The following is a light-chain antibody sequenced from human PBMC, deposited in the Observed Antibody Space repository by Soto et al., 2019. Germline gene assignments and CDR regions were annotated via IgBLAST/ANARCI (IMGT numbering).Light chain of an antibody. Sequence: EIVLTQSPGTLSLSPGERATLSCRASQSVSSSYLAWHQQKPGQAPRLLIYAASNRATGIPDRFSGSGSGTEFSLTISSLQSEDFAVYYCQQYSKWPITFGQGTRLEIK. CDR1: QSVSSSY. V-gene: IGKV3-20*01. CDR3: QQYSKWPIT. J-gene: IGKJ5*01. CDR2: AAS.